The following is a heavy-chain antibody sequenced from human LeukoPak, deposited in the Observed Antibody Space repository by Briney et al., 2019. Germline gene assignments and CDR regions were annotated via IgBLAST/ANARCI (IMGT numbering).Heavy chain of an antibody. V-gene: IGHV1-69*13. CDR1: GGTFSSYA. Sequence: SVKVSCKASGGTFSSYAISWVRQAPGQGLEWMGGIIPIFGTANYAQKFQGRVTITADESTSTAYMELSSLRSEDTAVYYCARSAAAGRFYDYFDYWGQGTLVTVSS. CDR2: IIPIFGTA. D-gene: IGHD6-13*01. J-gene: IGHJ4*02. CDR3: ARSAAAGRFYDYFDY.